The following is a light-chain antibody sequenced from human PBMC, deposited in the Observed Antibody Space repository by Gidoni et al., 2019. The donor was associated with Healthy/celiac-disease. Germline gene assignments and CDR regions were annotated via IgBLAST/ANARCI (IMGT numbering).Light chain of an antibody. CDR3: QQYNNWPQT. CDR2: GAS. CDR1: QSVSSN. J-gene: IGKJ1*01. V-gene: IGKV3-15*01. Sequence: EIGMTQSPATLSVSPGERATLSCRASQSVSSNLAWYQQKPGQAPRLLIYGASTRATGIPARFSGSGSGTEFTLTISSLQSEDFAVYYCQQYNNWPQTFGQXPKVEIK.